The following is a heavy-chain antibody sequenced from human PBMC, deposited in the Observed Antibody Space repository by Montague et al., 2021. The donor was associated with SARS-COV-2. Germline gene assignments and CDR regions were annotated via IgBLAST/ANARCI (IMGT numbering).Heavy chain of an antibody. CDR3: ARDRRTTRLGELSPLDY. CDR2: VSSSSTYI. CDR1: GVTFSSNS. V-gene: IGHV3-21*01. D-gene: IGHD3-16*02. Sequence: SLRLSCAASGVTFSSNSMSWLRQAPGKGLEWVSSVSSSSTYIYYADSVKGRFTISRDNVKNSLYLQMNSLRVEDTAVYFCARDRRTTRLGELSPLDYWGQGTLATVSS. J-gene: IGHJ4*02.